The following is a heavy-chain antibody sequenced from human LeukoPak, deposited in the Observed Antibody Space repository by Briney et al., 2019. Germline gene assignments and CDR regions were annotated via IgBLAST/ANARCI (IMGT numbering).Heavy chain of an antibody. CDR3: AELGITMIGGV. V-gene: IGHV3-21*06. CDR1: GFTFSASN. D-gene: IGHD3-10*02. Sequence: GSLRLSCEVSGFTFSASNMNWVRQAPGKGLEWVSYISSKGTYINYADSVKGRFTISRDNAKSSVYLQMTSLRAEDTAVYYCAELGITMIGGVWGKGTTVTISS. J-gene: IGHJ6*04. CDR2: ISSKGTYI.